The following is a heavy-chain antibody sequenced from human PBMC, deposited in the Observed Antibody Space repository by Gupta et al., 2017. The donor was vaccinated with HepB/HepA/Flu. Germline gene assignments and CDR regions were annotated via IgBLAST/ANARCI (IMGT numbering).Heavy chain of an antibody. CDR3: ARAGGLYDSNYGKHNWFDP. D-gene: IGHD4-11*01. CDR2: INHSGST. Sequence: QVQLQQWGAGLLKPSETLSLTCAVYGGSFSGYYWSWIRQPPGKGLEWIGKINHSGSTNYNPSLKMRVTISVDTSKNQFSLKLSSVTAAKTAVYYCARAGGLYDSNYGKHNWFDPWGQGTLVTVYS. CDR1: GGSFSGYY. J-gene: IGHJ5*02. V-gene: IGHV4-34*01.